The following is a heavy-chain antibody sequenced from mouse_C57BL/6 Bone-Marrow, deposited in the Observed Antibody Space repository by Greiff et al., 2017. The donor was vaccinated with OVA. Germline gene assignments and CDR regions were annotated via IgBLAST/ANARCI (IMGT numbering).Heavy chain of an antibody. V-gene: IGHV2-2*01. J-gene: IGHJ4*01. CDR2: IWSGGST. CDR3: ARNYATVVPYYAMDY. Sequence: VKLMESGPGLVQPSQSLSITCTVSGFSLTSYGVHWVRQSPGKGLEWLGVIWSGGSTDYNAAFISRLSISKDNSKSQVFFKMNSLQADDTAIYYCARNYATVVPYYAMDYWGQGTSVTVSS. D-gene: IGHD1-1*01. CDR1: GFSLTSYG.